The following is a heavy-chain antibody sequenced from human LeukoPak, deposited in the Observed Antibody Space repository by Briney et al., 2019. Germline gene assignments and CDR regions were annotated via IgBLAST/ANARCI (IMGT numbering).Heavy chain of an antibody. D-gene: IGHD1-1*01. V-gene: IGHV4-4*02. CDR3: AREVTTGTSL. Sequence: SEALSLTCSVSIGSISSSKWWSWVRQSPVKGLEWIGEIYLYGTTNYNPSFTSRVTMSVDRSRNQFSLKLTSVTAADTAVYYCAREVTTGTSLWGQGTLVTVSS. J-gene: IGHJ4*02. CDR1: IGSISSSKW. CDR2: IYLYGTT.